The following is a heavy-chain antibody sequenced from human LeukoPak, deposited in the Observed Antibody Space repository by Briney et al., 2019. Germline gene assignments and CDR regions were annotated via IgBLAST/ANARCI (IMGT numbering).Heavy chain of an antibody. CDR3: ANSHEFKFDY. Sequence: GGSLRLSCAASGFTFSSFALNWVRLAPGKGLEWVSAISGSGVNTYYADSVKGRFTISRDKSNTTMFLQMNNLRAEDTAVYYCANSHEFKFDYWGQGALVTVSS. CDR2: ISGSGVNT. V-gene: IGHV3-23*01. D-gene: IGHD3-10*01. CDR1: GFTFSSFA. J-gene: IGHJ4*02.